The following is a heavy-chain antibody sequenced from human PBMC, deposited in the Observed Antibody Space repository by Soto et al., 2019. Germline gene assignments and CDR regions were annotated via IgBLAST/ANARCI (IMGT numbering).Heavy chain of an antibody. CDR1: GFTFSSYW. CDR2: INSDGSST. D-gene: IGHD2-15*01. Sequence: EVQLVESGGGLVQPGGSLRLSCAASGFTFSSYWMHWVRQAPGKGLVWVSRINSDGSSTSYADSVKGRFTISRDNAKNTLYLQMNSLRAEDTAVYYCARAKGYCSGGSCYSGHERTPNDAFDIWAQGTMVTVSS. J-gene: IGHJ3*02. CDR3: ARAKGYCSGGSCYSGHERTPNDAFDI. V-gene: IGHV3-74*01.